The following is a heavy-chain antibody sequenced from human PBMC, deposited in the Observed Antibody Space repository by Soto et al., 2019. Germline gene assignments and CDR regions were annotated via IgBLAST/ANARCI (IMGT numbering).Heavy chain of an antibody. D-gene: IGHD3-10*01. Sequence: ETLSLSCTASGFTFNNYYINWVRQAPGKGLEWVSCIDNSGGSMYYADSVKGRFTMSRDNTKNSLYLQMNSLRAEDTAVYFCARDRAYYYMDVWGKGTTVTVSS. V-gene: IGHV3-48*01. J-gene: IGHJ6*03. CDR3: ARDRAYYYMDV. CDR1: GFTFNNYY. CDR2: IDNSGGSM.